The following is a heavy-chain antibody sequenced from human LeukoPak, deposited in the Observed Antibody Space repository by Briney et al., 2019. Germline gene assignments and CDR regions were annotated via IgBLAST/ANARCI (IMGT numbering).Heavy chain of an antibody. D-gene: IGHD2-2*02. CDR3: AKARGTGYCSSTSCYTSAFDI. Sequence: GGSLRLSCAASGSTFSSYGMHWVRQAPGKGLEWVAFIRYDGSNKYYADSVKGRFTISRDNSKNTLYLQMNSLRAEDTAVYYCAKARGTGYCSSTSCYTSAFDIWGQGTMVTVSS. V-gene: IGHV3-30*02. CDR2: IRYDGSNK. J-gene: IGHJ3*02. CDR1: GSTFSSYG.